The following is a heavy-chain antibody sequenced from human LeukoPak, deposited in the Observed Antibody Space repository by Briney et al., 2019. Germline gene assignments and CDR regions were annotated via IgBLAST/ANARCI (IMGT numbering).Heavy chain of an antibody. D-gene: IGHD6-19*01. J-gene: IGHJ4*02. CDR3: ARGYSNGWYIDY. V-gene: IGHV3-30-3*01. CDR2: ISYDGSNK. CDR1: GFTFDDYD. Sequence: TGGSLRLSCAASGFTFDDYDMNWVRQAPGKGLEWVTVISYDGSNKYYADSVKGRFTISRDNSKNTLYLQMNSLRAEDTAVYYCARGYSNGWYIDYWGQGTLVTVSS.